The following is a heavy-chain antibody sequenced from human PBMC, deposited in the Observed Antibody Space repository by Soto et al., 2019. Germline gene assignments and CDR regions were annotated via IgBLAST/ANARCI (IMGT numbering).Heavy chain of an antibody. V-gene: IGHV1-69*13. CDR2: IIPIFGTA. Sequence: SVKVSCKASGGTFSSYAISWVRQAPGQGLEWMGGIIPIFGTANYAQKFQGRVTITADESTSTAYMELSSLRSEDTAVYYCARVSRAVDGPYNWFDPWGQGTLVTVSS. CDR1: GGTFSSYA. CDR3: ARVSRAVDGPYNWFDP. D-gene: IGHD5-12*01. J-gene: IGHJ5*02.